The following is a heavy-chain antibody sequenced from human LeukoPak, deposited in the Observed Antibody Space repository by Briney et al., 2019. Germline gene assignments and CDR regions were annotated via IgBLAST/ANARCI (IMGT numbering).Heavy chain of an antibody. J-gene: IGHJ4*02. Sequence: GGSLRLSCAASGFTFSSYAMHWVRQAPGKGLEWISYMTSDTRTIYYADSVKGRFTISRDNAKYSVDLQMNRLRAEDTAVYYCARSVAGHFDYWGRGTLVTVSS. CDR2: MTSDTRTI. V-gene: IGHV3-48*04. CDR3: ARSVAGHFDY. CDR1: GFTFSSYA. D-gene: IGHD6-19*01.